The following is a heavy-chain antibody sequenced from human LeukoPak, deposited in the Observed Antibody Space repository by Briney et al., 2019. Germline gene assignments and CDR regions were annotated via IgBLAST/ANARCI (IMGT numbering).Heavy chain of an antibody. D-gene: IGHD3-22*01. CDR2: ISAYNGNT. CDR1: GYTFTSYG. CDR3: AREYNTMIEGGADWFDP. V-gene: IGHV1-18*01. J-gene: IGHJ5*02. Sequence: ASVKVSCKASGYTFTSYGISWVRQAPGQGLEWMGWISAYNGNTNYAQKLQGRVTMTTDTSTSTAYMELRSLRSDDTAVYYCAREYNTMIEGGADWFDPWGQGTLVTVSS.